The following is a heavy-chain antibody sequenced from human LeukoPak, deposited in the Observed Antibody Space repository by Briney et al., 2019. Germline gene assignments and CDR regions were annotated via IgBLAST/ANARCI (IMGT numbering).Heavy chain of an antibody. D-gene: IGHD2-2*01. Sequence: ESGPTLVNPTQTLTLTCTFSGFSLSTSGMCVSWIRQPPGKALEWLARLDWDDDKYYGTSLKTRLTISKDTSKNQVVLTMTNMDPVDTASYYCARNGGTSCYDWFDPWGQGTLVTVSS. J-gene: IGHJ5*02. CDR3: ARNGGTSCYDWFDP. CDR1: GFSLSTSGMC. CDR2: LDWDDDK. V-gene: IGHV2-70*11.